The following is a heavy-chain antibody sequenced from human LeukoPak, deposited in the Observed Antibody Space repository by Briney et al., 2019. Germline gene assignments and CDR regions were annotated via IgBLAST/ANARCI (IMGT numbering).Heavy chain of an antibody. CDR1: GGTFSSYA. D-gene: IGHD3-3*01. J-gene: IGHJ3*02. V-gene: IGHV1-69*13. CDR3: ARGYPVPYYDFWSGPFKGGWNAFDI. Sequence: SVKVSCKASGGTFSSYAISWVRQAPGQGLEWMGGIIPIFGTANYAQKFQGRVTITADESTGTAYMELSSLRSEDTAVYYCARGYPVPYYDFWSGPFKGGWNAFDIWGQGTMVTVSS. CDR2: IIPIFGTA.